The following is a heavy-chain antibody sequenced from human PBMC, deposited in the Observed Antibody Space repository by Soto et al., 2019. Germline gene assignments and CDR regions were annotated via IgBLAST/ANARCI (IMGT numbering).Heavy chain of an antibody. CDR1: GYTFTNYC. V-gene: IGHV5-51*01. Sequence: GESLKISCKGSGYTFTNYCIGWVRQMPGRGLEWMGIIYPGDSETTYILSFQGRVSISADKYINTAYLQWDSLRASDAAMYYCARHRPGIPSSKYDYYYAMDVWGQGTTVTVSS. CDR3: ARHRPGIPSSKYDYYYAMDV. D-gene: IGHD2-21*01. CDR2: IYPGDSET. J-gene: IGHJ6*02.